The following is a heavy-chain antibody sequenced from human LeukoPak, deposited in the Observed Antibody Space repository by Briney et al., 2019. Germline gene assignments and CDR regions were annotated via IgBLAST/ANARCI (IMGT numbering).Heavy chain of an antibody. J-gene: IGHJ3*02. CDR1: GGTFISYA. Sequence: GASLKVSCKASGGTFISYAISWVRQAPGQGLEWMGGIIPTFGTSNYAQKFQGRVTITADESTSTAYIDLSSLRSEDTAVYYCEREGDILTGYDAFDIWGQGTMVTVSS. CDR3: EREGDILTGYDAFDI. V-gene: IGHV1-69*13. CDR2: IIPTFGTS. D-gene: IGHD3-9*01.